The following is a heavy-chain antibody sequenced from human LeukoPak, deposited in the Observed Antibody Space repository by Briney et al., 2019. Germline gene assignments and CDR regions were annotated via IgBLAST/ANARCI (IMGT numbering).Heavy chain of an antibody. CDR1: GGSISSSSYY. CDR2: IYYSGST. J-gene: IGHJ4*02. V-gene: IGHV4-39*07. D-gene: IGHD1-1*01. Sequence: SETLSLTCSVSGGSISSSSYYWGWIRQPPGKGLEWIGNIYYSGSTYYNPSLKSRVTISVDTSKNQFSLKLSSVTAADTAVYYCARGEKGFRYLLMDYFDYWGQGTLVTVSS. CDR3: ARGEKGFRYLLMDYFDY.